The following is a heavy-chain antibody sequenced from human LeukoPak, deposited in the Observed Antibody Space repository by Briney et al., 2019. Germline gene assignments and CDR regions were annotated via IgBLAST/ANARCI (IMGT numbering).Heavy chain of an antibody. D-gene: IGHD3-22*01. J-gene: IGHJ4*02. CDR1: GGSISSYY. Sequence: SETLSLTCTVSGGSISSYYWSWIRQPPGKGLEWIGYIYYSGSTNYNPSLKSRVTISVDTSKNQFSLKLSSVTAADTAVYYCASHYYDSSGYYQSDYWGQGTLVTVST. CDR2: IYYSGST. CDR3: ASHYYDSSGYYQSDY. V-gene: IGHV4-59*01.